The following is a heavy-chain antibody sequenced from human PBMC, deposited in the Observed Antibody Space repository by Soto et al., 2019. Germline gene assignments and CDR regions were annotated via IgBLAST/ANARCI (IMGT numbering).Heavy chain of an antibody. CDR2: ISGSGGST. CDR3: AKDPTYYDPANDAFDI. CDR1: GFTFSSYA. D-gene: IGHD3-3*01. Sequence: GGSLRLSCAASGFTFSSYAMSWVRQAPGKGLEWVSAISGSGGSTYYADSVKGRFTISRDNSKNTLYLQMNSLRAEDTAVYYCAKDPTYYDPANDAFDIWGQGTMVTVSS. J-gene: IGHJ3*02. V-gene: IGHV3-23*01.